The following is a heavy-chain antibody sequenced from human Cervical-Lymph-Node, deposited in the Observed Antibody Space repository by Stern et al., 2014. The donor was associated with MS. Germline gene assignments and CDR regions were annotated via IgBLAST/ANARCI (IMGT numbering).Heavy chain of an antibody. V-gene: IGHV1-46*03. CDR3: AREGADNDAFDV. CDR1: GYTFIDYY. Sequence: QDQLVQSGAEVKKPGASVTVSCRTSGYTFIDYYIHWVRQAPGQGLEWLGIINLSDGAPTYAQKFQGRVTMTRDTSTNTAYMKLGSLTSEDTAVFFCAREGADNDAFDVWGQGTMVTVSS. J-gene: IGHJ3*01. CDR2: INLSDGAP. D-gene: IGHD1-26*01.